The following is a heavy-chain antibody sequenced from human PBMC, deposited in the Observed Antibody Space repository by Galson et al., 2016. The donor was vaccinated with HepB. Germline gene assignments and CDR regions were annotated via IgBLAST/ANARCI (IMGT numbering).Heavy chain of an antibody. Sequence: SETLSLTCTISGDSITSNTYSWGWIRQPPGKGLEWIASIYYSGSTYYNPSLRGRVTISVDTSKTQFSLDLRSVTAAETAVYYCARHRDGRGLQDYWGQGILVTVSS. V-gene: IGHV4-39*01. CDR1: GDSITSNTYS. D-gene: IGHD5-24*01. CDR2: IYYSGST. CDR3: ARHRDGRGLQDY. J-gene: IGHJ4*02.